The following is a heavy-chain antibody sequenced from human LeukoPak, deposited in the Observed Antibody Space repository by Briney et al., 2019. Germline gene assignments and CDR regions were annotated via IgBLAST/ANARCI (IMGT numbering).Heavy chain of an antibody. D-gene: IGHD6-19*01. Sequence: SETLSLTCTVSGGSISSYYWSWIRQPPGKGLEWIGYIYYSGSTNYNPSLKSRVTISVDTSKNQFSLKLSSVTAADTAVYYCARGIGYSSGWASLDAFDIWGQGTMVTVSS. CDR3: ARGIGYSSGWASLDAFDI. CDR1: GGSISSYY. V-gene: IGHV4-59*01. J-gene: IGHJ3*02. CDR2: IYYSGST.